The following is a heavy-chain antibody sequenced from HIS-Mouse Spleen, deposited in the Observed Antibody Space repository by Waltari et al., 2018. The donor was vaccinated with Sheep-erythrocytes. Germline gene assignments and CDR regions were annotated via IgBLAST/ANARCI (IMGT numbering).Heavy chain of an antibody. D-gene: IGHD3-10*01. Sequence: QVQLVQSGAEVKKPGASVKVSCKASGYTFTGYYMHWVRQAPGQGLEWMGWNNPNRGGTNYAQKFKGRVTMTRDTSISTAYMELSRLRSDDTAVYYCARDRGGAFDIWGQGTMVTVSS. V-gene: IGHV1-2*02. J-gene: IGHJ3*02. CDR1: GYTFTGYY. CDR3: ARDRGGAFDI. CDR2: NNPNRGGT.